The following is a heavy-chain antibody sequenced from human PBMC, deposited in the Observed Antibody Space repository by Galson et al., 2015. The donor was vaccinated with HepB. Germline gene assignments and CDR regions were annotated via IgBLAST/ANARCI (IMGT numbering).Heavy chain of an antibody. CDR3: ARDGGGSYGLDY. V-gene: IGHV3-21*01. Sequence: SLRLSCAASGFTFSSYSMNWVRQAPGKGLEWVSSISSSSSYIYYADSVKGRFTISRDNAKNSLYLQMNSLRAEDTAVYYCARDGGGSYGLDYWGQGTLVTVSS. D-gene: IGHD1-26*01. CDR1: GFTFSSYS. J-gene: IGHJ4*02. CDR2: ISSSSSYI.